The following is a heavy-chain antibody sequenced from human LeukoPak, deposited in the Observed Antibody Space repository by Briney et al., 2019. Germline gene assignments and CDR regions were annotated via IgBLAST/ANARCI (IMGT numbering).Heavy chain of an antibody. CDR3: ARVWDWGSGDYFDY. V-gene: IGHV3-23*01. CDR1: GFTFNSYA. Sequence: PGGSLRLSCAASGFTFNSYAMSWVRQAPGKGLEWVSGISGGGVGTYYADAVKGRFTISRDNAKNSLYLQMNSLRAEDTALYYCARVWDWGSGDYFDYWGQGTLVTVSS. CDR2: ISGGGVGT. J-gene: IGHJ4*02. D-gene: IGHD7-27*01.